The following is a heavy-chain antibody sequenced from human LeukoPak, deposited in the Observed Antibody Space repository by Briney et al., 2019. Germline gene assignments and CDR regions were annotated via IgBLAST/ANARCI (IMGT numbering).Heavy chain of an antibody. V-gene: IGHV4-39*01. J-gene: IGHJ4*02. CDR1: GGSISSSSYY. CDR3: ARHGWLQSPLDY. CDR2: IYYSGST. D-gene: IGHD5-24*01. Sequence: SETLSLTCTVSGGSISSSSYYWGWIRQPPGKGLEWIGSIYYSGSTCYNPSLKSRVTISVDTSKNQFSLKLSSVTAADTAVYYCARHGWLQSPLDYWGQGTLVTVSS.